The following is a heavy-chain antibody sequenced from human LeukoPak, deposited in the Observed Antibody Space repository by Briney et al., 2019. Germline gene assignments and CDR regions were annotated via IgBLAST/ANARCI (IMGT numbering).Heavy chain of an antibody. Sequence: GGSLRLSCAASGFTFSNYAMTWVRQAPGKGLEWVSAISGSGHNTYYTGSVKGRFTISRDNSKNTLYLQMNSLRAEDTAVYYCAKVPSGCYACDFDFWGQGTLVTVSS. D-gene: IGHD2-2*01. CDR1: GFTFSNYA. V-gene: IGHV3-23*01. J-gene: IGHJ4*02. CDR2: ISGSGHNT. CDR3: AKVPSGCYACDFDF.